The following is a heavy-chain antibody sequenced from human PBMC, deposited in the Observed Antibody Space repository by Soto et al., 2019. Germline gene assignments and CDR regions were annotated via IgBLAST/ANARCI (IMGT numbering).Heavy chain of an antibody. D-gene: IGHD2-21*02. CDR3: ARDLWGYCGTDCYPLDV. CDR2: MYNTGST. Sequence: SETLSLTCTVSGGSISGYYWSWIRQPPGKGLEWIGYMYNTGSTVYNPSFKSRVTISVDTSKNQFSLKLNSVTAADTAVYYCARDLWGYCGTDCYPLDVWGQGTRVTVS. J-gene: IGHJ6*02. V-gene: IGHV4-59*01. CDR1: GGSISGYY.